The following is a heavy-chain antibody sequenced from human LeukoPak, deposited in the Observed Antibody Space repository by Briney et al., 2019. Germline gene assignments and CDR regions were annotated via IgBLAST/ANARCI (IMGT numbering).Heavy chain of an antibody. V-gene: IGHV3-23*01. Sequence: PGGSLRLSCAASRFTFSSYAMSWVRQAPGKGLEWVSAISGSGGSTYYADSVKGRFTISRDNSKNTLYLQMNSLRAEDTAVYYCAKLGGLQWLRLGDFDYWGQGTLVTVSS. CDR1: RFTFSSYA. D-gene: IGHD5-12*01. CDR2: ISGSGGST. J-gene: IGHJ4*02. CDR3: AKLGGLQWLRLGDFDY.